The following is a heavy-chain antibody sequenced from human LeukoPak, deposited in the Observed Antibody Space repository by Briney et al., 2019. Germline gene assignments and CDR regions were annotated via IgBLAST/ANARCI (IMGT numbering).Heavy chain of an antibody. CDR2: IWYDGSNK. CDR3: ARDGGRELTGAFDI. D-gene: IGHD1-26*01. J-gene: IGHJ3*02. V-gene: IGHV3-33*01. CDR1: GFTFSSYG. Sequence: PGGSLRLSCAASGFTFSSYGMHWVRQAPGKGLEWVAVIWYDGSNKYYADSVKGRFTISRDNSKYTLYLQMNSLRAEDTAVYYCARDGGRELTGAFDIWGQGTMVTVSS.